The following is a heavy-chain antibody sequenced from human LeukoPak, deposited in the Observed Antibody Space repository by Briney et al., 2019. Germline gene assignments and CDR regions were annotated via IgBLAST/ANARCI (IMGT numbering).Heavy chain of an antibody. Sequence: ASVKVSCTASGYTFTGYYMHWVRQAPGQGLEWMGWINPNSGGTNYAQKFQGRVTMTRDTSISTAYMELSRLRSDDTAVYYCARRPIAAAGTVFDYWGQGTLVTVSS. CDR3: ARRPIAAAGTVFDY. CDR2: INPNSGGT. J-gene: IGHJ4*02. CDR1: GYTFTGYY. V-gene: IGHV1-2*02. D-gene: IGHD6-13*01.